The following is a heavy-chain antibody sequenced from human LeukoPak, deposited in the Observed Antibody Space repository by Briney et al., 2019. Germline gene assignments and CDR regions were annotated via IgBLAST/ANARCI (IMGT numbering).Heavy chain of an antibody. CDR2: IKQDGSET. D-gene: IGHD5-12*01. J-gene: IGHJ4*02. CDR3: ARLSLATIGITDY. CDR1: GFSFSDYW. V-gene: IGHV3-7*01. Sequence: GGSLRLSCAVSGFSFSDYWMSWVRQAPGKGLEWVANIKQDGSETNYVDSVRGRFTISRDNAKNSLSLQMISLRAEDTAVYYCARLSLATIGITDYWGQGTLVTVSS.